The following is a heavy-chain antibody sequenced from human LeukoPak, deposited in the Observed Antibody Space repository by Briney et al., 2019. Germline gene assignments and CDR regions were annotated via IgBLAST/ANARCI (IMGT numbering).Heavy chain of an antibody. CDR2: IIPIFGTA. CDR3: AAALRYCSSTSCYMDHYYYLDV. CDR1: GGTFSSYA. D-gene: IGHD2-2*02. Sequence: SVKVSCKASGGTFSSYAISWVRQAPGQGLEWMGGIIPIFGTANYAQKFQGRVTITTDESTSTAYMELSSLRSEDTAVYYCAAALRYCSSTSCYMDHYYYLDVWGKGTTVTVSS. V-gene: IGHV1-69*05. J-gene: IGHJ6*03.